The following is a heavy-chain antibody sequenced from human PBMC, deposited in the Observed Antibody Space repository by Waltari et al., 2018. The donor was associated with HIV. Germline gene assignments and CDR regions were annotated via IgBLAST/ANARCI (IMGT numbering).Heavy chain of an antibody. CDR1: GYTFTGYY. D-gene: IGHD3-10*01. CDR3: TRVGFGSGTYYFPGGY. CDR2: INPNSGDT. V-gene: IGHV1-2*02. J-gene: IGHJ4*02. Sequence: QVQLVQSGAEVKSPGDSVKVSCKASGYTFTGYYIHWVRQAPGQGLAWMGWINPNSGDTNYAQKFQGRVIMTRDTSINTVYMELSRLTSDDTAVYYCTRVGFGSGTYYFPGGYWGQGTLVTVSS.